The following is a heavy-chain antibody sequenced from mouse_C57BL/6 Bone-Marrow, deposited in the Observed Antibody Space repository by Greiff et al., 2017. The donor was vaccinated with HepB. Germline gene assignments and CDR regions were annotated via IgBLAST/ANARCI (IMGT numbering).Heavy chain of an antibody. CDR2: IYPGSGNT. J-gene: IGHJ4*01. Sequence: VKLMESGAELVRPGASVKLSCKASGYTFTDYYINWVKQRPGQGLEWIARIYPGSGNTYYNEKFKGKATLTAEKSSSTAYMQLSSLTSEDSAVYCCARRYGSSPFAMDYWGQGTSVTVSS. V-gene: IGHV1-76*01. CDR1: GYTFTDYY. CDR3: ARRYGSSPFAMDY. D-gene: IGHD1-1*01.